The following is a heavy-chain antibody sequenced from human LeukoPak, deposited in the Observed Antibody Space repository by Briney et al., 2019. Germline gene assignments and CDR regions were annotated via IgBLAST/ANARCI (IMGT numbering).Heavy chain of an antibody. CDR1: GGSFSGYY. Sequence: SETLSLTCAVYGGSFSGYYWSWIRQPPGKGLEWIGEINHSGSTNYNPSLKSRVTISVGTSKNQFSLKLSSVTAADTAVYYCARGGNTTDNNWFDPWGQGTLVTVSS. CDR2: INHSGST. D-gene: IGHD1-1*01. V-gene: IGHV4-34*01. J-gene: IGHJ5*02. CDR3: ARGGNTTDNNWFDP.